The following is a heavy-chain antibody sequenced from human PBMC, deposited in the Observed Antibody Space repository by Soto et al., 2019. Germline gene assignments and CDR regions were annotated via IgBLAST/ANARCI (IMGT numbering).Heavy chain of an antibody. Sequence: KQSQTLSLTCAISGDSVSSNSAAWNWIRQSPSRGLEWLGRTYYRSKWYNDYAVSVKSRITINPDTSKNQFSLQLNSVTPEDTAVYYCARDRYCSGGSCYFPGSYFDYWGQGTLVTVSS. D-gene: IGHD2-15*01. CDR1: GDSVSSNSAA. V-gene: IGHV6-1*01. CDR2: TYYRSKWYN. J-gene: IGHJ4*02. CDR3: ARDRYCSGGSCYFPGSYFDY.